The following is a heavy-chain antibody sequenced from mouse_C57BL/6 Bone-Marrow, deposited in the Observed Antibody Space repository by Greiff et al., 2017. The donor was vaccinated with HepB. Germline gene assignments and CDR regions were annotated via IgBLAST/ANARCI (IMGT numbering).Heavy chain of an antibody. D-gene: IGHD1-1*01. V-gene: IGHV5-12*01. CDR2: ISNGGGST. CDR3: ARQYYDREYFDV. J-gene: IGHJ1*03. Sequence: EVMLVESGGGLVQPGGSLKLSCAASGFTFSDYYMYWVRQTPEKRLEWVAYISNGGGSTYYPDTVKGRFTISRDNAKNTLYLQMSRLKSEDTAMYYCARQYYDREYFDVWGTGTTVTVSS. CDR1: GFTFSDYY.